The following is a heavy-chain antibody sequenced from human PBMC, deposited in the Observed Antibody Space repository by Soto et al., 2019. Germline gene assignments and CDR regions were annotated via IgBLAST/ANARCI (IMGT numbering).Heavy chain of an antibody. J-gene: IGHJ4*02. V-gene: IGHV4-59*01. CDR3: AREDRITIFREVIPYFDY. Sequence: PSETLSLPCTVSGVSISSYYLIWIRQPPGKGLEWIGYIYYSGSTNYNPSLKSRVTISVDTSKNHFSLKLSSVTAADTAVYYCAREDRITIFREVIPYFDYWGQGTLVTVSS. CDR2: IYYSGST. CDR1: GVSISSYY. D-gene: IGHD3-3*01.